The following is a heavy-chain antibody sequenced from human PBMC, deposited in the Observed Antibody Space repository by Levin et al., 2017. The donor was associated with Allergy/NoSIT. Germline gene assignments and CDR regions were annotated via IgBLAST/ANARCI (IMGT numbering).Heavy chain of an antibody. Sequence: RGESLKISCKGSGYSFTSYWIGWVRQMPGKGLEWMGIIYPGDSDTRYSPSFQGQVTISADKSISTAYLQWSSLRASDTAMYYCARAPPGGGSGDSGFDYWGQGTLVTVSS. D-gene: IGHD5-12*01. CDR1: GYSFTSYW. CDR3: ARAPPGGGSGDSGFDY. J-gene: IGHJ4*02. V-gene: IGHV5-51*01. CDR2: IYPGDSDT.